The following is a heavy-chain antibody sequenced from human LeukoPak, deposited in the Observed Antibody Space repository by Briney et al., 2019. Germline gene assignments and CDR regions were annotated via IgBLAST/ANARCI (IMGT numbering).Heavy chain of an antibody. D-gene: IGHD3-3*02. J-gene: IGHJ5*02. CDR2: LSWDGGSR. CDR3: AKDISKRGLAIADH. V-gene: IGHV3-43*01. CDR1: GFTFNDYS. Sequence: PGGSLRLSCVASGFTFNDYSMHWVRQPPGKGLEWVSLLSWDGGSRYYADSVRGRFTISKDNSKNSLYLQMNSLTTEDTALYCCAKDISKRGLAIADHWGQGTLVTVSS.